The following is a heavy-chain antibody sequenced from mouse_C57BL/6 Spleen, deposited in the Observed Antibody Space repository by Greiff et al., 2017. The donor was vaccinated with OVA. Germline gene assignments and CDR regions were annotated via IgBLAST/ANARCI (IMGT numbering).Heavy chain of an antibody. V-gene: IGHV1-42*01. Sequence: VQLQQSGPELVKPGASVKISCKASGYSFTGYYMNWVKQSPEKSLEWIGEINPSTGGTTYNQKFKAKATLTVDKSSSTAYMQLKSLTSEDSAVYYCASRGGFRPFDYWGQGTTLTVSS. CDR3: ASRGGFRPFDY. CDR1: GYSFTGYY. J-gene: IGHJ2*01. D-gene: IGHD3-1*01. CDR2: INPSTGGT.